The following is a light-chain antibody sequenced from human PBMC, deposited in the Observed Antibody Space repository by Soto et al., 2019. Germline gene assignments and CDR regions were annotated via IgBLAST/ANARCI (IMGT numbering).Light chain of an antibody. CDR1: QSVNGY. J-gene: IGKJ1*01. V-gene: IGKV3-11*01. CDR3: QQRDSWPRT. CDR2: DAS. Sequence: EIVLTQSPATLSLSPGERATLSCRASQSVNGYLAWYQQKGGQAPRLLIYDASNRATGIPARFRGSGSGTDFTLTISSLEPEDFAVYYCQQRDSWPRTFGQGTKVEFK.